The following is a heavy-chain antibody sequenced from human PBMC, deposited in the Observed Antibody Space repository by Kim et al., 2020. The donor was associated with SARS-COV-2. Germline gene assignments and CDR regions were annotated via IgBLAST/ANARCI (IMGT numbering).Heavy chain of an antibody. CDR1: GFNFNKNA. Sequence: GGSLRLSCAASGFNFNKNAMTWVRQAPGKGLEWVSTITDSGAKTYYADSVQGRFTISRDNSKGTVDLQMNSLRPEDTAIYYCAKGMIDHWGQGTLVTVS. CDR2: ITDSGAKT. J-gene: IGHJ5*02. V-gene: IGHV3-23*01. CDR3: AKGMIDH.